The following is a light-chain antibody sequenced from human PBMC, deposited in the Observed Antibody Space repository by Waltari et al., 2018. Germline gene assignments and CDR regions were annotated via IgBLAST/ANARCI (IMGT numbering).Light chain of an antibody. V-gene: IGKV3-20*01. CDR2: GAS. CDR1: QGVSRT. J-gene: IGKJ1*01. CDR3: QHYVRLPAT. Sequence: EIVLTQSPGTLLFSQGERPPLSCRASQGVSRTLAWYQQKPGQAPKLLIYGASIRATGIPDRFSGSGSGTDFSLTISSLEPEDFAIYFCQHYVRLPATFGQGTKVEIK.